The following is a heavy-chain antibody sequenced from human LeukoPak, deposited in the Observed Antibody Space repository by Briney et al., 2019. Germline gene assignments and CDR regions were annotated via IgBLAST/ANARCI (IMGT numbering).Heavy chain of an antibody. CDR2: INHSGST. J-gene: IGHJ4*02. V-gene: IGHV4-34*01. Sequence: WVRQMPGKGLEWIGEINHSGSTNYNPSLKSRVTISVDTSKNQFSLKLSSVTAADTAVYYCSRRNYYRASKPEDYWGQGALVTVSS. D-gene: IGHD4/OR15-4a*01. CDR3: SRRNYYRASKPEDY.